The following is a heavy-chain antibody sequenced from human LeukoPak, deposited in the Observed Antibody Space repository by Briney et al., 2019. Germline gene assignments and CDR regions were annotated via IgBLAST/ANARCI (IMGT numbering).Heavy chain of an antibody. CDR2: IKQDGSET. J-gene: IGHJ4*02. D-gene: IGHD3-22*01. CDR1: GFTFVNFW. V-gene: IGHV3-7*01. Sequence: GGSLRLSCAASGFTFVNFWMSWVRQAPGKGPEWVANIKQDGSETYYLDSVKGRVTVSRDNAKDSLYLQMNTLRPEDTAVYYCARDPQYSYDDTGTFDSWGQGTLVTVSS. CDR3: ARDPQYSYDDTGTFDS.